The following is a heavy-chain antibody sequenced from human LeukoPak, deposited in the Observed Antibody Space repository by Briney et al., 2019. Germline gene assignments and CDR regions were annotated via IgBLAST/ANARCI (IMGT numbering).Heavy chain of an antibody. D-gene: IGHD1-26*01. J-gene: IGHJ4*02. CDR2: IYYSGST. V-gene: IGHV4-28*01. Sequence: PSETLSLTXAVSGYSISSTNWWGWIRQPPGKGLEWIGYIYYSGSTYYNPSLKSRVTMSVDTSKNQFSLKLSSVTAVDTAVYYCAKYSGSYYADYWGQGTLVTVSS. CDR3: AKYSGSYYADY. CDR1: GYSISSTNW.